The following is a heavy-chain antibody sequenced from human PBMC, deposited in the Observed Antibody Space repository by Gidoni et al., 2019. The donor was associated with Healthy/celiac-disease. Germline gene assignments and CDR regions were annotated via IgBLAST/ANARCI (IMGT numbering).Heavy chain of an antibody. Sequence: CAASGFTFDDYAMHWVRQAPGKGLEWVSGISWNSGSIGYADSVKGRFTISRDNAKNSLYLQMNRLRAEATDLYYCAKDRYDFWSVPYGMDVWGQGTTVTVSS. V-gene: IGHV3-9*01. CDR2: ISWNSGSI. CDR1: GFTFDDYA. CDR3: AKDRYDFWSVPYGMDV. D-gene: IGHD3-3*01. J-gene: IGHJ6*02.